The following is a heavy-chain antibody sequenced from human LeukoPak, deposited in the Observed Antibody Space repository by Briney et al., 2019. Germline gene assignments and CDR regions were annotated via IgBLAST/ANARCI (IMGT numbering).Heavy chain of an antibody. D-gene: IGHD3-22*01. CDR3: ARVIYYYDSSGYYYYFDY. CDR2: IYYSGST. CDR1: GGSVSSGSYY. J-gene: IGHJ4*02. Sequence: SETLSLTCTVSGGSVSSGSYYWSWNRQPPGKGLEWIGYIYYSGSTNYNPSLKSRVTISVDTSKNQFSLKLSSVTAADTAVYYCARVIYYYDSSGYYYYFDYWGRGTLVTVSS. V-gene: IGHV4-61*01.